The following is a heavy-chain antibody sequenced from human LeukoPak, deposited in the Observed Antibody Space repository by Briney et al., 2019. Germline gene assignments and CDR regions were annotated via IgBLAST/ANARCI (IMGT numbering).Heavy chain of an antibody. CDR2: INESGRT. D-gene: IGHD7-27*01. CDR3: ARGLYWGSAGNGICYMDV. V-gene: IGHV4-34*01. J-gene: IGHJ6*03. Sequence: SETLSLTCGVYGGSISGYDWSWVRQSPGKGLEWIGEINESGRTNYNPSPKSRATISVDVSKNQFSLNLNSMNAADTAVYFCARGLYWGSAGNGICYMDVWGTGTTVTVSS. CDR1: GGSISGYD.